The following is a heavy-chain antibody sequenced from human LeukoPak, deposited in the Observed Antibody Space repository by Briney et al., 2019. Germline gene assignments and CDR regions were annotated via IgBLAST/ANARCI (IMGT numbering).Heavy chain of an antibody. J-gene: IGHJ4*02. Sequence: GGSLRLSCAASGFTFSSYAMSWVRQAPGKGLEWVSVISGSGESTYYADSVKGRFTISRDNSKNTLYLQMNSLRAEDTAVYYCAKDPNIVVVPAAIFDYWGQGTLVTVSS. V-gene: IGHV3-23*01. D-gene: IGHD2-2*01. CDR3: AKDPNIVVVPAAIFDY. CDR2: ISGSGEST. CDR1: GFTFSSYA.